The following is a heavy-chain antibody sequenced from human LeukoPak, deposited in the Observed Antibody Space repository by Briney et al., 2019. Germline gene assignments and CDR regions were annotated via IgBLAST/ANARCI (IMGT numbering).Heavy chain of an antibody. J-gene: IGHJ4*02. CDR1: GFTFSTYA. V-gene: IGHV3-23*01. CDR3: ARDRGRYYDSRGFYWGYYFDS. D-gene: IGHD3-22*01. Sequence: GGSLRLSCAASGFTFSTYAVNWVRQAPGKGLEWVSTISGSGDSTYYAGSVKGRFTISRDNSKDTLYLQMSSVRVDDTAVYYCARDRGRYYDSRGFYWGYYFDSWGQGILVTVST. CDR2: ISGSGDST.